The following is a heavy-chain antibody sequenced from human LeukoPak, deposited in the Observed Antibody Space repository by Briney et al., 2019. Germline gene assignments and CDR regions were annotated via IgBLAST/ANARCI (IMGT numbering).Heavy chain of an antibody. CDR3: AHSLWDYYDSSGYYSDY. CDR1: GFSLSTSGVG. V-gene: IGHV2-5*01. D-gene: IGHD3-22*01. CDR2: IYWNDDK. J-gene: IGHJ4*02. Sequence: ESGPTLVNPTQTLTLTCTFSGFSLSTSGVGVGWIRQPPGKALEWLALIYWNDDKRYSPSLKSRLTITKDTSKNQVVLTMTNMDPVDTATYYCAHSLWDYYDSSGYYSDYWGQGTLVTVSS.